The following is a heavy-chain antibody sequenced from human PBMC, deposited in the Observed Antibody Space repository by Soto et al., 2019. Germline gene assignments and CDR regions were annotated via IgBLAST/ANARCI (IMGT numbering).Heavy chain of an antibody. Sequence: ASVNVSCKSSGGTFSSYSMSWVRQAPGQGLEWMGGIIPIFGTANYAQKFQGRVTITADESTSTAYMELSSLRSEDTAVYYCALGVVPAATYYYYGMDVWGQGTTVTVSS. D-gene: IGHD2-2*01. CDR2: IIPIFGTA. CDR3: ALGVVPAATYYYYGMDV. J-gene: IGHJ6*02. V-gene: IGHV1-69*13. CDR1: GGTFSSYS.